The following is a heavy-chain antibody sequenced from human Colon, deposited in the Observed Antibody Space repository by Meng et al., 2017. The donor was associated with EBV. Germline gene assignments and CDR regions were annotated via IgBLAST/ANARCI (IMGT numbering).Heavy chain of an antibody. CDR3: ARASYGSGSPLGESWFDP. V-gene: IGHV4-31*03. CDR1: GGSISSGGYY. J-gene: IGHJ5*02. Sequence: QVQLQESVPGLVKPSQTLSLTCMVSGGSISSGGYYWSWIRQHPGKGLEWIGYIHSSGSTYYNPSLRSRLTISVDTSKNQFSLKLSSVTAADTAVYYCARASYGSGSPLGESWFDPWGQGTLVTVSS. CDR2: IHSSGST. D-gene: IGHD3-10*01.